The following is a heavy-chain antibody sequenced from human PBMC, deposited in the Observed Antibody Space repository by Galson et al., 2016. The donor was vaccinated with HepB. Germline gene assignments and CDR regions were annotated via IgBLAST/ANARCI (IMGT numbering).Heavy chain of an antibody. CDR2: ISSGSSII. Sequence: SLRLSCAASGFIFSDYSMNWVRQAPGKGLEWISYISSGSSIIKYADSVKGRFNISRDNANNSLYLQMDSLRDEDTAVYYCAKCTLNTGGCMDVWGEGTAVTVSS. V-gene: IGHV3-48*02. J-gene: IGHJ6*03. CDR1: GFIFSDYS. CDR3: AKCTLNTGGCMDV. D-gene: IGHD1-14*01.